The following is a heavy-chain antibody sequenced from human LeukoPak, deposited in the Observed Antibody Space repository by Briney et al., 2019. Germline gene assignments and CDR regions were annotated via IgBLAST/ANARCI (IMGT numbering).Heavy chain of an antibody. V-gene: IGHV2-70*01. CDR2: LGWDDDK. Sequence: SGPALVKPTQTLTQTCTFSGFSLRTSAMCVSWIRQPPGKALEWLPLLGWDDDKYYSTSLKIRLTISKDTSKNPVVITMTNMDPVDTATYYCARLQLVRAPTYYYYYGMDVWGQGTTVTVSS. J-gene: IGHJ6*02. CDR3: ARLQLVRAPTYYYYYGMDV. CDR1: GFSLRTSAMC. D-gene: IGHD6-13*01.